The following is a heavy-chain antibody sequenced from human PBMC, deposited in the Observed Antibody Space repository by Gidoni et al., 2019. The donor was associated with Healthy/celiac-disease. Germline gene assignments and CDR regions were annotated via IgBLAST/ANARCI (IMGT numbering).Heavy chain of an antibody. J-gene: IGHJ6*02. CDR2: ISWNSGSI. CDR3: AKDSGGGYGSGSYFGFYGMDV. V-gene: IGHV3-9*01. Sequence: EVQLVESGGGLVQPGRSLRLSCAASGFTFDAYAMHWVRQAPGKGLEWVSGISWNSGSIGYADSVKGRFTISRDNAKNSLYLQMNSLRAEDTALYYCAKDSGGGYGSGSYFGFYGMDVWGQGTTVTVSS. D-gene: IGHD3-10*01. CDR1: GFTFDAYA.